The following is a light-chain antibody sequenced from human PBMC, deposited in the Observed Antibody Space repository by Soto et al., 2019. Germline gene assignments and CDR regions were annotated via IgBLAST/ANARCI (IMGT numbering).Light chain of an antibody. V-gene: IGKV3-11*01. CDR2: DAS. CDR1: QSVSRS. J-gene: IGKJ4*01. CDR3: QKRSNR. Sequence: EIVLTQSPATLSLSPGDRAFLSCRASQSVSRSLTWYQHKPGQAPRLLIYDASTRATGIPRRFSGSGSGTDFTLPISSLEPEDFAVYYCQKRSNRFGGGTKVEIK.